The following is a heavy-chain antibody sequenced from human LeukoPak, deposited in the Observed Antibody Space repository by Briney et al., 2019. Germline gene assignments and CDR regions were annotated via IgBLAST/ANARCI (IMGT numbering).Heavy chain of an antibody. CDR2: ISYDGSNK. CDR1: GFTFSSYG. J-gene: IGHJ4*02. CDR3: AKDRTSSGYYYFDY. V-gene: IGHV3-30*18. D-gene: IGHD3-22*01. Sequence: GGSLRLSCAASGFTFSSYGMHWVRQAPGKGLEWVAVISYDGSNKYHADSVKGRFTISRDNSKNTLYLQMNSLRAEDTAVYYCAKDRTSSGYYYFDYWAREPWSPSPQ.